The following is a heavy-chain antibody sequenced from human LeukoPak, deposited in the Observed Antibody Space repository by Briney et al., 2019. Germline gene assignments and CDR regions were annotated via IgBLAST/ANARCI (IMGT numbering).Heavy chain of an antibody. Sequence: ASVKVSCKVSGYSLTELSMHWVRQTLGKGLDWMGAFDPGDAETIYAQKFQGRVTLTEDTSTDTAYMELTSLRAEDTAVYYCATFVPYPDSSDFYIHAFHIWGRGTMVTVSS. CDR1: GYSLTELS. CDR2: FDPGDAET. CDR3: ATFVPYPDSSDFYIHAFHI. V-gene: IGHV1-24*01. D-gene: IGHD3-22*01. J-gene: IGHJ3*02.